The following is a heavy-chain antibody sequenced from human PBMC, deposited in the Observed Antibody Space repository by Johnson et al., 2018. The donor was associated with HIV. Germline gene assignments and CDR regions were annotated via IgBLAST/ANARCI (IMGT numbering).Heavy chain of an antibody. V-gene: IGHV3-7*05. CDR2: IKQDGSEK. CDR3: VRGDLWFRVGAFDI. D-gene: IGHD3-16*01. CDR1: GFSFSNSW. J-gene: IGHJ3*02. Sequence: VQLVESGGGVVQPGRSLRLSCAASGFSFSNSWMSWVRQAPGKGLQLVATIKQDGSEKYYVDSVKGRFTVSRDNAKNSLYLQMNSLRAEDAAVYYCVRGDLWFRVGAFDILGQGTMVTVSS.